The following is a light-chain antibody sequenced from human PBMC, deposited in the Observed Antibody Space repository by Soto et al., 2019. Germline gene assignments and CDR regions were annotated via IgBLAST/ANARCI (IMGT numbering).Light chain of an antibody. V-gene: IGLV2-14*01. J-gene: IGLJ2*01. CDR3: SSSTDTDTLVI. CDR1: TSDVGRYKL. Sequence: QSALTQPASVSGSPGQSITISCTGTTSDVGRYKLVSWYQQHPGKAPKLLIYEVSNRPSGVSSRFSGSKSGNTASLTISGLQTEDEASYYCSSSTDTDTLVIFGGGTKLTVL. CDR2: EVS.